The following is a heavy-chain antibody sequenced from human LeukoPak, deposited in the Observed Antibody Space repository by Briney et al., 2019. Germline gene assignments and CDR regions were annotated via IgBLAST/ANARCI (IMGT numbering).Heavy chain of an antibody. V-gene: IGHV5-51*01. CDR2: IYPGDSDT. CDR3: ARHNNYDILTGYYGSVAWFDP. CDR1: GYSFTSYW. D-gene: IGHD3-9*01. J-gene: IGHJ5*02. Sequence: GESLKISCKGSGYSFTSYWIGWVRQMPGKGLEWMGIIYPGDSDTRYSPSFQGQVTISADKSISTAYLQWSSLKASDTAMYYCARHNNYDILTGYYGSVAWFDPWGQGTLVTVSS.